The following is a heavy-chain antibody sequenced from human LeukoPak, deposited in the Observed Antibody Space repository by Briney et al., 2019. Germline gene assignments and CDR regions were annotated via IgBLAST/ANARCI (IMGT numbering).Heavy chain of an antibody. J-gene: IGHJ3*02. CDR3: ARVRCSSTSCYNAFDI. D-gene: IGHD2-2*02. CDR2: INPNSGGT. V-gene: IGHV1-2*02. CDR1: GYTFTGYY. Sequence: GASVKVSCKASGYTFTGYYMHWVRQAPGQGLEWIGWINPNSGGTNYAQKFQGRVTMTRDTSISTAYMELSGLRSDDTAVYYCARVRCSSTSCYNAFDIWGQGTMVTVSS.